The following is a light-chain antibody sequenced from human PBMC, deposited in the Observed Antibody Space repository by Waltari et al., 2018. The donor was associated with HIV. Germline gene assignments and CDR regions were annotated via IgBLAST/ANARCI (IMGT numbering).Light chain of an antibody. CDR1: SGSIASSY. J-gene: IGLJ2*01. Sequence: NFMLTQPHSVSESPGKTVSISCTRSSGSIASSYVQWYQQRPGSSPTAVIFEDNQRPSGVPERFSGSIDSSSNSASLTISGLKTDDEADYYCQSYDTTTPVVFGGGTRLTVL. CDR3: QSYDTTTPVV. V-gene: IGLV6-57*01. CDR2: EDN.